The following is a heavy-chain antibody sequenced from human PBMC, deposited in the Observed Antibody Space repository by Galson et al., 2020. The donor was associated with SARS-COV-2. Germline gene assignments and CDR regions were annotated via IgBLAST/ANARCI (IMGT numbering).Heavy chain of an antibody. D-gene: IGHD2-21*01. Sequence: SETLSLTCTVSGYSISSGYYWGWIRQPPGKGLEWIGSIYHSGSTYYNPSLKSRVTISVDTSKNQFSLKLSSVTAADTAVYYCLLNCGGDCYNWGSNAFDIWGQGTMVTVSS. CDR1: GYSISSGYY. CDR2: IYHSGST. V-gene: IGHV4-38-2*02. CDR3: LLNCGGDCYNWGSNAFDI. J-gene: IGHJ3*02.